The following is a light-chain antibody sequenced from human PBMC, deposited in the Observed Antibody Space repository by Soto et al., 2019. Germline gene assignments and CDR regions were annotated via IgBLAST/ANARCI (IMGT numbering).Light chain of an antibody. V-gene: IGLV2-14*01. CDR2: DVS. J-gene: IGLJ3*02. CDR1: SSDVGGYNY. CDR3: SSYTSRSTRV. Sequence: QSALTQPASVSGSPGQSITISCTGTSSDVGGYNYVSWYQQHPGKAPKLMIYDVSNRPSGVSNRFSGSKSGNTASLTISGLKAEDEADYYCSSYTSRSTRVFGGGTKLNVL.